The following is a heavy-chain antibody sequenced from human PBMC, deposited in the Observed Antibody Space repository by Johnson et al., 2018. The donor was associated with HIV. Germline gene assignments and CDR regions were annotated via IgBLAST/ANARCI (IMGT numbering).Heavy chain of an antibody. D-gene: IGHD6-19*01. CDR1: GFTFSTYD. Sequence: VQLVESGGGLVQPGGSLRLSCAASGFTFSTYDMHWVRQAAGKGLEWVSAIGPAGDTYYPGSVKGRFTISRENAKNSLYLQMNSLRAADTAVYYCARSSGWYGVAAFEIWGQWTMVTVSS. CDR2: IGPAGDT. CDR3: ARSSGWYGVAAFEI. J-gene: IGHJ3*02. V-gene: IGHV3-13*01.